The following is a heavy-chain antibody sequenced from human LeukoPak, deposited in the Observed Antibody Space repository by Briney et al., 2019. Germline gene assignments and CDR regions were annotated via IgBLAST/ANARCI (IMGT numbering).Heavy chain of an antibody. CDR1: GGSISSYY. D-gene: IGHD6-19*01. J-gene: IGHJ4*02. V-gene: IGHV4-59*01. CDR2: IYYSGST. CDR3: ARDTAGNYFDY. Sequence: SETLSLTCTVSGGSISSYYWSWIRPPPGKGLEWIGYIYYSGSTNYNPSLKSRVTISVDTSKNQFSLKLSSVTAADTAVYYCARDTAGNYFDYWGQGTLVTVSS.